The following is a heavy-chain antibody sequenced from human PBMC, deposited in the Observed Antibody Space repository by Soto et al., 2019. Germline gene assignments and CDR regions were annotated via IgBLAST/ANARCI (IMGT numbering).Heavy chain of an antibody. CDR1: GYTFTSYG. CDR3: ATSGGYSYGYYYYGMDV. D-gene: IGHD5-18*01. J-gene: IGHJ6*02. CDR2: ISAYNGNT. Sequence: QVQLVQSGAEVKKPGASVKVSCKASGYTFTSYGISWVRQAPGQGLEWMGWISAYNGNTNYAQKFQGRVTITADKSTSTAYMELSSLRSEDTAVYYCATSGGYSYGYYYYGMDVWGQGTTVTVSS. V-gene: IGHV1-18*01.